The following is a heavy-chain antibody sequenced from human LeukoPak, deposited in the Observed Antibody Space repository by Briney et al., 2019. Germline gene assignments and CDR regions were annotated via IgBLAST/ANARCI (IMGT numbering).Heavy chain of an antibody. CDR1: GFTFSSYA. D-gene: IGHD6-19*01. CDR3: AKTYGSGWYFDY. Sequence: GGSLRLSCAASGFTFSSYAMSGVRQAPGKGLEWFSTISSSGGSTYYADSVKGRFTISRDYSKNTLYLQMNSLRAEDTAVYYCAKTYGSGWYFDYWGQGTLVTVSS. J-gene: IGHJ4*02. CDR2: ISSSGGST. V-gene: IGHV3-23*01.